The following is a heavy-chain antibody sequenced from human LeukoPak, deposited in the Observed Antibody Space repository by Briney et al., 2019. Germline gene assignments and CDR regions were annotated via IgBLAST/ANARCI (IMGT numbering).Heavy chain of an antibody. CDR1: GFTFRSFW. V-gene: IGHV3-74*01. CDR2: INHDGSST. Sequence: GGSLRLSCETSGFTFRSFWMHWVRQAPGKGLVWVSRINHDGSSTNYADSVKGRFTISRDNAKNTLYLQMNSLRAEDTAVYYCARDRNYGLDYWGQGTLVTVSS. CDR3: ARDRNYGLDY. D-gene: IGHD3-10*01. J-gene: IGHJ4*02.